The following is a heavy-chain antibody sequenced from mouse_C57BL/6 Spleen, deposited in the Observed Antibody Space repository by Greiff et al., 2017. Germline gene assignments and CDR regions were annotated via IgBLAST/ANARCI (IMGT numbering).Heavy chain of an antibody. CDR3: ARRGYYGNHYAMDY. V-gene: IGHV1-26*01. Sequence: VQLQQSGPELVKPGASVKISCKASGYTFTDYYMNWVKQSHGKSLEWIGDINPNNGGTSYNQKFKGKATLTVDNSSSTAYMELRSLTSEDSAVYYCARRGYYGNHYAMDYWGQGTSVTVSS. J-gene: IGHJ4*01. CDR2: INPNNGGT. CDR1: GYTFTDYY. D-gene: IGHD2-1*01.